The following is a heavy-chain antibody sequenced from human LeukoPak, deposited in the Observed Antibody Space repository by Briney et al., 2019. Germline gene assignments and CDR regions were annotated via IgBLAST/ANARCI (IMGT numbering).Heavy chain of an antibody. CDR3: AKCNLNNCREGFDI. V-gene: IGHV3-23*01. Sequence: GGSPRLSCAASGLTFSSYALSWVRQAPGKGPDWVSSISVDSITYYLDSVKGRFTISRDNSKSTLYLQMHSLRAEDTALYYCAKCNLNNCREGFDIWGQGTMVTVSS. D-gene: IGHD1-1*01. CDR2: ISVDSIT. J-gene: IGHJ3*02. CDR1: GLTFSSYA.